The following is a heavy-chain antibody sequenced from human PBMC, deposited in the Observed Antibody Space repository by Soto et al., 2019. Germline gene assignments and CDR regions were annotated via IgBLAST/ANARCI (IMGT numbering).Heavy chain of an antibody. CDR3: ARGGEPLGYYGLDV. Sequence: SETLSLTCSVSGGSVRSGNHFWNWIRQPPGRGLEWLGYMYYTGVTNYNPSLKSRVSMSVDTSKDQFSLNLTSLTAADTAVYYCARGGEPLGYYGLDVWGQGTTVTVSS. J-gene: IGHJ6*02. V-gene: IGHV4-61*01. CDR2: MYYTGVT. CDR1: GGSVRSGNHF.